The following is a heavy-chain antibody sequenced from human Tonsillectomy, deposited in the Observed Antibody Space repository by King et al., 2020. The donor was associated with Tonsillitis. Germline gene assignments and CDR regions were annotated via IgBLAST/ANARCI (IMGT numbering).Heavy chain of an antibody. CDR2: IYPGDSDT. CDR1: GNSFSSYW. D-gene: IGHD7-27*01. V-gene: IGHV5-51*01. J-gene: IGHJ4*02. CDR3: ARQRDSLGIVDY. Sequence: VQLVESGAEVKKPGESLTISCKGFGNSFSSYWIGWVRQMPGKGLEWMGIIYPGDSDTRYSPSFQGQVTISADKAISTAYLQWSSLKASDTAMYYCARQRDSLGIVDYWGQGTLVTVSS.